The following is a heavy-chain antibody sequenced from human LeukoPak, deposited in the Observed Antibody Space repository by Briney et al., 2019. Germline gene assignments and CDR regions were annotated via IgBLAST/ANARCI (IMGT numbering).Heavy chain of an antibody. CDR2: FDVAETDT. D-gene: IGHD5-12*01. Sequence: ASVKVSCKVSGYTLSELSMHWVRQSPGKGLEWMGGFDVAETDTIYAQKFQGRVTITADESTSTAYMELSSLRSEDTAVYYCARRVSGYSGYGGAFDIWGQGTMVTVSS. V-gene: IGHV1-24*01. CDR3: ARRVSGYSGYGGAFDI. CDR1: GYTLSELS. J-gene: IGHJ3*02.